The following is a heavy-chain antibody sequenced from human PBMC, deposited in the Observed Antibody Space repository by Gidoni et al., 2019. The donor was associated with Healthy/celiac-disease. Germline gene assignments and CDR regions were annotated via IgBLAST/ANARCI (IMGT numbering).Heavy chain of an antibody. V-gene: IGHV1-69*02. D-gene: IGHD3-22*01. J-gene: IGHJ4*02. CDR1: GGTFSSYT. CDR2: IIPILGIA. Sequence: QVQLVHSGAEVKKPGSSVKVSCKASGGTFSSYTISWVRQAPGQGLEWMGRIIPILGIANYAQKFQGRVTITADKSTSTAYMELSSLRSEDTAVYYCASGYYDSSGYSIFDYWGQGTLVTVSS. CDR3: ASGYYDSSGYSIFDY.